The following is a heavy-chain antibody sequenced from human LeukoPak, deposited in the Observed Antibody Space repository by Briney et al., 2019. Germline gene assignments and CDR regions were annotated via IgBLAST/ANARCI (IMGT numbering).Heavy chain of an antibody. V-gene: IGHV3-9*01. CDR3: ARGTTQSSGSYAY. J-gene: IGHJ4*02. CDR1: GFTFDDYA. D-gene: IGHD1-26*01. Sequence: TGGSLRLSCAASGFTFDDYAMHWVRQVPGKGLEWVSGISWNSGSIAYADSVKGRFTMSRDNAKNSLYLQMNSLRPEDTALYYCARGTTQSSGSYAYWGQGTLVTVSS. CDR2: ISWNSGSI.